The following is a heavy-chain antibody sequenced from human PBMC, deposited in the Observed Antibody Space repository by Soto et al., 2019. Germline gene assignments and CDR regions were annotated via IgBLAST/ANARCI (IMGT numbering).Heavy chain of an antibody. CDR2: IRSKANSYAT. J-gene: IGHJ2*01. Sequence: EVQLVESGGGLVQPGGSLKLSCAASGFTFSGSAMHWVRQASGKGLEWVGRIRSKANSYATAYAASVKGRFTISRDDSKNTAYLQMNSLTTEATAVYYCTRHAIQYCGGDCYLLPYFDLWGRGTLVTVSS. D-gene: IGHD2-21*02. CDR3: TRHAIQYCGGDCYLLPYFDL. CDR1: GFTFSGSA. V-gene: IGHV3-73*02.